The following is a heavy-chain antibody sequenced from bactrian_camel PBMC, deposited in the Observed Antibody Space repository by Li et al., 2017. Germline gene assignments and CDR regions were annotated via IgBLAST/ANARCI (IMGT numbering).Heavy chain of an antibody. CDR2: IESDRTT. J-gene: IGHJ4*01. CDR3: AGASRGGSWSAHR. Sequence: HVQLVESGGGSVQAGGSLRLSCSLDGYTYSSYCMGWFRQAPGKEREGVAVIESDRTTDYADSVKGRFTISKDNAKNTLYLQMNSLKPEDTAVYYCAGASRGGSWSAHRWGQGTQVTVS. D-gene: IGHD6*01. CDR1: GYTYSSYC. V-gene: IGHV3S9*01.